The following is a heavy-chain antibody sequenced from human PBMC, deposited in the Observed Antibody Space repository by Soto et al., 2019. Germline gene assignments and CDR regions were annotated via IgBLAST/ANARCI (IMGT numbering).Heavy chain of an antibody. D-gene: IGHD2-15*01. CDR3: ARRNLYCSGGSCYPHGMDV. Sequence: QVQLVQSGAEVKKPGSSVKVSCKASGGTFSSYAISWVRQAPGQGPEWMGGIIPIFGTANYAQKFQGRVTITADESTSTAYMELSSLRSDDTAVYYCARRNLYCSGGSCYPHGMDVWGQGTTVTVSS. J-gene: IGHJ6*02. CDR1: GGTFSSYA. V-gene: IGHV1-69*01. CDR2: IIPIFGTA.